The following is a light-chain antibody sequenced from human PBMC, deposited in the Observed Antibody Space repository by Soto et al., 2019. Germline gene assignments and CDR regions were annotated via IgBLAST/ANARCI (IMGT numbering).Light chain of an antibody. CDR2: DAS. J-gene: IGKJ4*01. V-gene: IGKV3-11*01. CDR1: QSVSSY. CDR3: QQRSNWPLT. Sequence: EIVLTQSPATLSLSPGERATLSCRASQSVSSYLAWYHQKPDQAPRLLIYDASNRATGIPARFSGSGSGTDFTLTISSLEPEDFAVYYCQQRSNWPLTFGGGTKVEIK.